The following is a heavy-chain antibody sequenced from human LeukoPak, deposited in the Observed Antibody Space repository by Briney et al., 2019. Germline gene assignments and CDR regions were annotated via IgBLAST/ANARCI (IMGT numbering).Heavy chain of an antibody. CDR1: GFTFSSYG. J-gene: IGHJ5*02. CDR2: IKQDGSEK. CDR3: ARDMYWFDP. V-gene: IGHV3-7*01. Sequence: PGGSLRPSCAASGFTFSSYGMHWVRQAPGKGLEWVANIKQDGSEKYYVDSVKGRFTISRDNAKNSLYLQMNSLRAEDTAVYYCARDMYWFDPWGQGTLVTVSS. D-gene: IGHD3-10*02.